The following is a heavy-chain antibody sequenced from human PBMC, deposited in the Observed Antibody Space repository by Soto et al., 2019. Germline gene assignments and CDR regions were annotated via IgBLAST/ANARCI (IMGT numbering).Heavy chain of an antibody. CDR2: IYYSGST. V-gene: IGHV4-59*08. CDR1: GGSISSYY. D-gene: IGHD5-12*01. Sequence: SETLSLTCTVSGGSISSYYWSWIRQPPGKGLEWIGYIYYSGSTNYNPSLKSRVTISVDTSKNQFSLKLSSVTAADTAVYYCARPLGGYDSNWFDPWGQGTLVTVSS. CDR3: ARPLGGYDSNWFDP. J-gene: IGHJ5*02.